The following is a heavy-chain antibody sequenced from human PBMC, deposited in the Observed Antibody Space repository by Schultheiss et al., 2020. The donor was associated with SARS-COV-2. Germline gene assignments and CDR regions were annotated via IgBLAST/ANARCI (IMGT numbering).Heavy chain of an antibody. J-gene: IGHJ3*02. CDR2: INPNSGGT. CDR1: GYTFTGYY. D-gene: IGHD3-22*01. CDR3: ARDGGITMIVVDHDAFDI. V-gene: IGHV1-2*02. Sequence: ASVKVSCKASGYTFTGYYMHWVRQAPGQGLEWMGWINPNSGGTNYAQKFQGRVTMTRDTSISTAYMELSRLRSDDTAVYYCARDGGITMIVVDHDAFDIWGQGTMVTGSS.